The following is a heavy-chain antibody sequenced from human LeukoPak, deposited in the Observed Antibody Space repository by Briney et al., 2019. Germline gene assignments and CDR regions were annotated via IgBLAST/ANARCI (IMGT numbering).Heavy chain of an antibody. D-gene: IGHD1-26*01. CDR3: ARTLVGALDY. CDR1: GYSISSGYY. J-gene: IGHJ4*02. CDR2: IYHSGST. Sequence: SETLSLTCTVSGYSISSGYYWGWIRQPPGKGLEWIGSIYHSGSTYYNPSLKSRVTISVDTSKNQFSLKLSSVTAADAAVYYCARTLVGALDYWGQGTLVTVSS. V-gene: IGHV4-38-2*02.